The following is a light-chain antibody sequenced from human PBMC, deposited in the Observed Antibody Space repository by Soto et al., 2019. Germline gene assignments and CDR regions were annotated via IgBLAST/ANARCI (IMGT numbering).Light chain of an antibody. J-gene: IGLJ1*01. CDR2: EVT. CDR1: SGDVGGYDY. CDR3: SSNTRGRTRV. V-gene: IGLV2-14*01. Sequence: QSVLTQPTSVSRSPGQSIAISCTGTSGDVGGYDYVSWYQQHPDKAPKLMIYEVTKRPSWVSNRFSGSKSGNTASLTISELQPEDEADYDCSSNTRGRTRVFGSGTKVT.